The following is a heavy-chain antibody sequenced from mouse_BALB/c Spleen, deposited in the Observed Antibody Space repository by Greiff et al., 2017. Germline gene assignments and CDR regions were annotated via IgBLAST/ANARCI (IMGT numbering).Heavy chain of an antibody. CDR3: ARDEPGGSSGFAY. Sequence: EVQLVESGGGLVQPGGSRKLSCAASGFTFSDYGMAWVRQAPGKGPEWVAFISNLAYSIYYADTVTGRFTISRENAKNTLYLEMSSLRSEDTAMYYCARDEPGGSSGFAYWGQGTLVTVSA. J-gene: IGHJ3*01. CDR1: GFTFSDYG. V-gene: IGHV5-15*02. D-gene: IGHD3-1*01. CDR2: ISNLAYSI.